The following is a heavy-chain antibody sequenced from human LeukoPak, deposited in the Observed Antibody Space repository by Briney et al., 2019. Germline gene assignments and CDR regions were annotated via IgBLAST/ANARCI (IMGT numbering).Heavy chain of an antibody. CDR3: ARVYSSGWYADWYFDL. J-gene: IGHJ2*01. V-gene: IGHV4-59*01. CDR1: GGSISSYY. D-gene: IGHD6-19*01. Sequence: SETLSLTCTVSGGSISSYYWSWIRQPPGKGLEWIGYIYYSGSSNYNPSLKSRVTISVDTSKNQFSLKLSSVTAADTAVYYCARVYSSGWYADWYFDLWGRGTLVTVSS. CDR2: IYYSGSS.